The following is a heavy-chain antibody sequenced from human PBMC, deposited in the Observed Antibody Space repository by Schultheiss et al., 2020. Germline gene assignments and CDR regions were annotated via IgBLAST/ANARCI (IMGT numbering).Heavy chain of an antibody. J-gene: IGHJ5*02. Sequence: TLSLTCTVSGGSISSGGYYWSWIRQPPGKGLEWIGYIYYSGSTNYNPSLKSRVTISVDTSKNQFSLKLSSVTAADTAVYYCARGYSSSWYAGFDPWGQGTLVTVSS. CDR2: IYYSGST. D-gene: IGHD6-13*01. CDR1: GGSISSGGYY. V-gene: IGHV4-61*08. CDR3: ARGYSSSWYAGFDP.